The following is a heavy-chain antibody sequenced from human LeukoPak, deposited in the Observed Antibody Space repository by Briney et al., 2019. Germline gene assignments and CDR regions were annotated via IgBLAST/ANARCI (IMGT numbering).Heavy chain of an antibody. Sequence: SETLSLTCTVSGGSISSYYWSWIRQPPGKGLGWIGYIYTSGSTNYNPSLKSRVTISVDTSKNQFSLKLSSVTAADTAVYYCARHYYPRYYFDYWGQGTLATVSS. V-gene: IGHV4-4*09. J-gene: IGHJ4*02. CDR1: GGSISSYY. D-gene: IGHD3-10*01. CDR3: ARHYYPRYYFDY. CDR2: IYTSGST.